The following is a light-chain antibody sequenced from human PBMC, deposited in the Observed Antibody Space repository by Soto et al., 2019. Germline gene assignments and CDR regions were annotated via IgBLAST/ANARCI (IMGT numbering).Light chain of an antibody. CDR3: QQYGSSPFT. Sequence: EIVLTQSPGTLSLSPGERATLSCRASQSVNNNYFVWYQQTPGHPPRLLIYGASSRATGLPDRFSGSGSGTDFTITISRLEPEDVADYYCQQYGSSPFTFGPGTKVDIK. J-gene: IGKJ3*01. V-gene: IGKV3-20*01. CDR1: QSVNNNY. CDR2: GAS.